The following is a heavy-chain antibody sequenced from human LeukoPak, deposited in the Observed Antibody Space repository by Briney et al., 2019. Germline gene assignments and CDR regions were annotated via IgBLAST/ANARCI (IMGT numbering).Heavy chain of an antibody. V-gene: IGHV3-23*01. CDR2: ISGSGGST. D-gene: IGHD5-24*01. CDR1: GFAFSNYA. Sequence: GGSLRLSCAASGFAFSNYAMSWVRQAPGKGLEWVSAISGSGGSTYYADSVKGRFTISRDNSKNTLYLQMNSLRAEDTAVYYCAKASQRWLQLVYGYFDYWGQGTLVTVSS. J-gene: IGHJ4*02. CDR3: AKASQRWLQLVYGYFDY.